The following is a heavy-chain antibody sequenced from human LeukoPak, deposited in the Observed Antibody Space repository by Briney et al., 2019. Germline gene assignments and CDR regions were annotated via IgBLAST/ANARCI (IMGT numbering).Heavy chain of an antibody. CDR2: INHSGST. CDR3: ARGRVWGGYFDY. D-gene: IGHD3-16*01. CDR1: GGSFSGDY. V-gene: IGHV4-34*01. Sequence: SETLSLTCAVYGGSFSGDYWSWIRQPPGKGLEWIGDINHSGSTNYNPSNPSLKSRVTISVDTSKNQFSLKLSSVTAADTAVYYCARGRVWGGYFDYWGQGTLVTVSS. J-gene: IGHJ4*02.